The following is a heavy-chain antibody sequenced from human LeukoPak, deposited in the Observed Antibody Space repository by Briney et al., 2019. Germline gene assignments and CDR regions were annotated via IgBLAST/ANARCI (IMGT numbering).Heavy chain of an antibody. CDR3: AKEAWLTGWNYYFDY. D-gene: IGHD5-12*01. Sequence: SGGSLRLSCAASGFTFSDYNMHWVRQAPGKGLEWVSAISGSGGSTYYADSVKGRFTISRDNSKNTLYLQMNSLRAEDTVVYYCAKEAWLTGWNYYFDYWGQGTLVTVSS. J-gene: IGHJ4*02. CDR2: ISGSGGST. CDR1: GFTFSDYN. V-gene: IGHV3-23*01.